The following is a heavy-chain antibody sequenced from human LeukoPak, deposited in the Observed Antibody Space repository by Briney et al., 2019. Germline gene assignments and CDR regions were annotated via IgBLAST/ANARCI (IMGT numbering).Heavy chain of an antibody. CDR3: ARGQGTVTTH. D-gene: IGHD4-17*01. J-gene: IGHJ4*02. Sequence: PGGSLRLSCAASGFTFSSYAMSWVRQAPGKGLEWIGEINHSGSANYNPSLKSRVTISLDTSKNQFSLKVSSVTAADTAVYYCARGQGTVTTHWGQGTLVTVSS. CDR2: INHSGSA. CDR1: GFTFSSYA. V-gene: IGHV4-34*01.